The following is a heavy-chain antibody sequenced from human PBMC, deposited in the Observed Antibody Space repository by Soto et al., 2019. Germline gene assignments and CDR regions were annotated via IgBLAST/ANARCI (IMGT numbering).Heavy chain of an antibody. CDR2: IYYSGST. CDR1: GGSISSYY. CDR3: ARSIAAAGPWHWFDP. Sequence: QVQLQESGPGLVKPSETLSLTCTVSGGSISSYYWSWIRQPPGKGLEWIGYIYYSGSTNYNPSLKSRVTISVDTSKNQFSLKLSSVTAADTAVYYCARSIAAAGPWHWFDPWGQGTLVTVSS. D-gene: IGHD6-13*01. V-gene: IGHV4-59*01. J-gene: IGHJ5*02.